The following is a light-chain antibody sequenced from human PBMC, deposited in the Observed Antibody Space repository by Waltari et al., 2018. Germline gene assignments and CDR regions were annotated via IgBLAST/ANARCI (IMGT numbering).Light chain of an antibody. CDR3: QQYGSSPYT. J-gene: IGKJ2*01. Sequence: EIVLTQSPGTLSLSPGDRATLPCRASQSVSSSYLAWYQQKLSQAPRLLIYGASSRATGIPDRFSGSGSGTDFTLTISRLEPEDFAVYYCQQYGSSPYTFGQGTKLEIK. V-gene: IGKV3-20*01. CDR1: QSVSSSY. CDR2: GAS.